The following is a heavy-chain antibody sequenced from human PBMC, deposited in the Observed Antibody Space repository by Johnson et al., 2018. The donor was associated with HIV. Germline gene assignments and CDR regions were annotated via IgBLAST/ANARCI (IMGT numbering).Heavy chain of an antibody. CDR1: EFTFSNYA. J-gene: IGHJ3*02. Sequence: QMQLVESGGGVVQPGRSLRLSCAASEFTFSNYAMHWVRQAPGKGLEWVAVVPDDGDNKYYADSVKGRFTISRDNSKNTLYLQMNSLRAEDTSIYYCARGQLWLLDDALDIWGQGTMVTVSS. V-gene: IGHV3-30-3*01. CDR2: VPDDGDNK. CDR3: ARGQLWLLDDALDI. D-gene: IGHD5-18*01.